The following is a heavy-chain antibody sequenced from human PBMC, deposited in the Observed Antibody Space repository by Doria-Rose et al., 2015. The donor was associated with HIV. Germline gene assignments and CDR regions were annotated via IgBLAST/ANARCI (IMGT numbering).Heavy chain of an antibody. CDR2: IFYTGST. V-gene: IGHV4-59*01. CDR1: GGSISHYY. J-gene: IGHJ4*02. Sequence: QVQLQEPGPGLVKPSETLSLTCSVSGGSISHYYWSWIRQPPGKGLEYIGDIFYTGSTNYSPYLKSRVSISIDTSKNKFSLRLSSVTAADTAVYYCARVLSGTYDYWGQGTLVTVSS. D-gene: IGHD1-26*01. CDR3: ARVLSGTYDY.